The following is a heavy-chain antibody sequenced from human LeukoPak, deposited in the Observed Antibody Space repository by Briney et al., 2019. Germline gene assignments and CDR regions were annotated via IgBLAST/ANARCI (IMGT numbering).Heavy chain of an antibody. V-gene: IGHV3-15*01. CDR3: TTGAPRAYSGSYSNC. D-gene: IGHD1-26*01. J-gene: IGHJ4*02. CDR1: GFTFSNAC. Sequence: GGSLRLSCAASGFTFSNACMSWVRQAPGKGLEWVGRIKSKTDAGTTDYAAPVKGRFTISRDDSQNTLYLQMNSLKTEDTAVYYCTTGAPRAYSGSYSNCWGQGTLVTVSS. CDR2: IKSKTDAGTT.